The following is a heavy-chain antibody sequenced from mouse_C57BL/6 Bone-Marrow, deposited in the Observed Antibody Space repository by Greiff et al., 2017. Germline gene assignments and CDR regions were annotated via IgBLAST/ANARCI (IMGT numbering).Heavy chain of an antibody. Sequence: VQLQQPGAELVKPGASVKLSCKASGYTFTNYWMHWVKQRPGHGLEWIGMMHPNGGSPDYNETFKSEATLSVDKSSMTAYMELSSLTSVDSAVYYCARSYDYDDYTMYFWGQGPSATVSS. D-gene: IGHD2-4*01. CDR2: MHPNGGSP. CDR1: GYTFTNYW. J-gene: IGHJ4*01. CDR3: ARSYDYDDYTMYF. V-gene: IGHV1-64*01.